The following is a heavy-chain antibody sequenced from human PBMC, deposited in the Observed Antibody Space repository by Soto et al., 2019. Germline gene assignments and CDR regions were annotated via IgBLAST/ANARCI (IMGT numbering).Heavy chain of an antibody. CDR2: ITPIFGTA. V-gene: IGHV1-69*13. D-gene: IGHD3-22*01. CDR3: ARQFDFDSGGSYYAY. J-gene: IGHJ4*02. Sequence: ASLKVSCKASVVTFSRNTISWVRQAPGQGLEWMGGITPIFGTANYAQKFQGRVTITADDSTSTAYMELRRLRSEDTAVYYCARQFDFDSGGSYYAYWGQGTLVTVCS. CDR1: VVTFSRNT.